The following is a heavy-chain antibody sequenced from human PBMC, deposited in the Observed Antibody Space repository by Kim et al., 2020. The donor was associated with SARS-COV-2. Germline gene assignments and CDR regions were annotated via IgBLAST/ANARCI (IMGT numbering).Heavy chain of an antibody. D-gene: IGHD2-8*01. Sequence: APKSRVTISVDTSKNQFSLKLSSVTAADTAVYYCARTYCTNGVCYTFDYWGQGTLVTVSS. J-gene: IGHJ4*02. CDR3: ARTYCTNGVCYTFDY. V-gene: IGHV4-59*01.